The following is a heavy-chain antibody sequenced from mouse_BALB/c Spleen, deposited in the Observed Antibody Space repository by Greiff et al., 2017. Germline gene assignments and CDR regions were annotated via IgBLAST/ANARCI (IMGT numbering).Heavy chain of an antibody. CDR3: ARGYDFAY. CDR1: GFTFSDYY. D-gene: IGHD2-3*01. V-gene: IGHV5-4*02. Sequence: EVQRVESGGGLVKPGGSLKLSCAASGFTFSDYYMYWVRQTPEKRLEWVATISDGGSYTYYPDSVKGRFTISRDNAKNNLYLQMSSLKSEDTAMYYCARGYDFAYWGQGTLVTVSA. J-gene: IGHJ3*01. CDR2: ISDGGSYT.